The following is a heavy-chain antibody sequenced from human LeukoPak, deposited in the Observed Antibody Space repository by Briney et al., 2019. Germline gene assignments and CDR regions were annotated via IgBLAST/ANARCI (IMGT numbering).Heavy chain of an antibody. V-gene: IGHV3-21*01. CDR3: ARTYYYDRGALLGY. D-gene: IGHD3-22*01. CDR2: ITPSSSDR. Sequence: GGSLRLSCAASGFTFSSYSMNWVRQAPGKGLEWVSLITPSSSDRYYADSVQGRITISRDNAKNSLYLQMNSLRAEDTAVYYCARTYYYDRGALLGYWGRGTLVTFSS. J-gene: IGHJ4*02. CDR1: GFTFSSYS.